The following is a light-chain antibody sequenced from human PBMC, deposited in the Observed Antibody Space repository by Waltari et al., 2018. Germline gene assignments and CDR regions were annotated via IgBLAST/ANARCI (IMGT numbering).Light chain of an antibody. V-gene: IGKV3-11*01. J-gene: IGKJ4*01. CDR3: QQRSNWPGGA. CDR1: QSISTY. CDR2: DAS. Sequence: EIVLTQSPATLSLSPGERATLSCRASQSISTYLAWYQQQPGQAPRLLIYDASNRATDVPARFSGSGSGTDFTLTISRLEPEDFAVYYCQQRSNWPGGAFGGGTKIEIK.